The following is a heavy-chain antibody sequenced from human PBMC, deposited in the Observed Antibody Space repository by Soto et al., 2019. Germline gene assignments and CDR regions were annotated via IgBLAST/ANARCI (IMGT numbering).Heavy chain of an antibody. CDR1: GFTVSSNC. D-gene: IGHD2-15*01. V-gene: IGHV3-66*01. CDR3: ATYCSGGSCYY. CDR2: IYSGGST. Sequence: GGFLRLSCAASGFTVSSNCRSWVRQAPGKGLEWVSVIYSGGSTYYADSVKGRFTISRDNSKNTLYLQMNSLRAEDTAVYYCATYCSGGSCYYWGQGALVTVSS. J-gene: IGHJ4*02.